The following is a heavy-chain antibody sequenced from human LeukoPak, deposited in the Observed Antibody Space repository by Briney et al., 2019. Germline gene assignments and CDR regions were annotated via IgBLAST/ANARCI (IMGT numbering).Heavy chain of an antibody. CDR3: AKGPVVRGVTLILKTGEKGALDY. V-gene: IGHV3-23*05. J-gene: IGHJ4*02. CDR1: GFTFNSYA. CDR2: IYSGGST. Sequence: GGSLILSCKASGFTFNSYAMSWVRPAPGKGLEWVSFIYSGGSTHYSDSVKGRFTISRDNSKNTLYLQMSSLRAEDTAVYYCAKGPVVRGVTLILKTGEKGALDYWGQGTLVTVSS. D-gene: IGHD3-10*01.